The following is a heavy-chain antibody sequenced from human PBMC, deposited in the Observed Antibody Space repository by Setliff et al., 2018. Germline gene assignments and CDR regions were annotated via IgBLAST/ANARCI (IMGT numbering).Heavy chain of an antibody. CDR1: GGSISSDSDY. CDR2: IYASGST. D-gene: IGHD3-3*02. V-gene: IGHV4-61*02. J-gene: IGHJ5*02. CDR3: AKESLAINTRWFDP. Sequence: PSETLSLTCTVSGGSISSDSDYWSWIRQSAGKGLEWIGRIYASGSTEYNPSLGSRVTISVDTSRNQFSLQLSSVTAADTALYYCAKESLAINTRWFDPWGQGILVTVSS.